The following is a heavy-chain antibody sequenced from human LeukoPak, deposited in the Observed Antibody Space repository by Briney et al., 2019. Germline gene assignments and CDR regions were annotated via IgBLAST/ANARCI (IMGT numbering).Heavy chain of an antibody. D-gene: IGHD2-2*01. Sequence: QAGGSLRLSCAASGFTFSSYAMSWVRQAPGKGLEWVSAISGSGGSTYYADSVKGRFTISRDNSKNTLYLQMNSLRAEDTAVYYCAKGGTMYQLPTYFDYWGQGTLVTVSS. CDR1: GFTFSSYA. CDR3: AKGGTMYQLPTYFDY. CDR2: ISGSGGST. V-gene: IGHV3-23*01. J-gene: IGHJ4*02.